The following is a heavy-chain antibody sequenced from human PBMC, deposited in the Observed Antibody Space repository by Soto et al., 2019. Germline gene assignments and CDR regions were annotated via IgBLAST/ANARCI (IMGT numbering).Heavy chain of an antibody. CDR3: ARGGGWVGEASFDS. CDR1: GYTFTSYT. V-gene: IGHV1-3*01. Sequence: QVQLEQSGAEVKKPGASVKVSCKTSGYTFTSYTLHWVRQAPGQGLEWMGWINAGNGREKYSQRFQDRVSLSPENPAPTAYMELRTLRSEATAMYFGARGGGWVGEASFDSWGQGTLVTVSS. CDR2: INAGNGRE. D-gene: IGHD3-10*01. J-gene: IGHJ4*02.